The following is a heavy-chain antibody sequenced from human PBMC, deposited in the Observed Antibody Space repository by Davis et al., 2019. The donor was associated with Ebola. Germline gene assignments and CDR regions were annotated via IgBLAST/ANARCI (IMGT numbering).Heavy chain of an antibody. Sequence: ASVKVSCKASGYTFTSYGISWVRQAPGQGLEWMGWISAYNGNTNYAQKLQGRVTMTTDTSTSTAYMELSSLTSEDTAVYYCARENPYGEIDYWGQGTLLTVSS. CDR3: ARENPYGEIDY. CDR2: ISAYNGNT. D-gene: IGHD4-17*01. J-gene: IGHJ4*02. CDR1: GYTFTSYG. V-gene: IGHV1-18*01.